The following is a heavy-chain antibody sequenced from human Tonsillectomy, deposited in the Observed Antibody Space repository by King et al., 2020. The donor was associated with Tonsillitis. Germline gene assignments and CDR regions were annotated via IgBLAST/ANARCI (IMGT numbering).Heavy chain of an antibody. D-gene: IGHD3-22*01. CDR2: ISHSGDT. CDR3: ARNSRSGYPALMF. Sequence: VQLQESGPGLVKPSGTLSLTCAVSGGSISSTYWWNWVRQPPGKGLEWIGEISHSGDTYYNPSLKSRVIISLDKSKNQFSLNLTSVTAADTAVCYCARNSRSGYPALMFWGQGTLVTVSS. J-gene: IGHJ4*02. V-gene: IGHV4-4*02. CDR1: GGSISSTYW.